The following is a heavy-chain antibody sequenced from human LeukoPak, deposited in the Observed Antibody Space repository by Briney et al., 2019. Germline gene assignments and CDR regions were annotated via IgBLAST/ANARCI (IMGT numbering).Heavy chain of an antibody. Sequence: PGGSLRLSCAASGFTFSSYAMHWVRQAPGKGLEWVAVISYDGSNKYYADSVKGRFTISRDNSKNTLYLQMNSLRAEDTAVYYCAKDPYFHDFGVVKPGYFDYWGQGTLVTVSS. J-gene: IGHJ4*02. CDR3: AKDPYFHDFGVVKPGYFDY. CDR1: GFTFSSYA. CDR2: ISYDGSNK. D-gene: IGHD3-3*01. V-gene: IGHV3-30-3*01.